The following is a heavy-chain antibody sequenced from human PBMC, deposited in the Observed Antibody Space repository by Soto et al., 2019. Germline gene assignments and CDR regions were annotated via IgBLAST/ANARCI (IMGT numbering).Heavy chain of an antibody. CDR1: GFSLSNARMG. CDR2: IFSNDDE. Sequence: QVTLKESGPVLVKPTETLTLTCTVYGFSLSNARMGVSWIRQPPGKALEWLAHIFSNDDESYSTSLKSRLTISKDTSKCQVVLTTTNMDPVDTATYYFARILPYYMDVWGNGTTVTVSS. V-gene: IGHV2-26*01. J-gene: IGHJ6*03. CDR3: ARILPYYMDV.